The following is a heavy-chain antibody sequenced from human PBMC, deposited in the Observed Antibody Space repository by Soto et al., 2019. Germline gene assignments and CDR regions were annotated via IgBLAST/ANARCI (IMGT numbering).Heavy chain of an antibody. J-gene: IGHJ6*02. CDR2: IKQDGSEK. Sequence: EVQLVESGGGLVQPGGSLRLSCAASGFTFSSYWMSWVSQAPVTGLEWVGNIKQDGSEKNYVDFMEGRFTISRDNAENSLYLQMNSLRAEDTAVYYCARIASAGRGWDVWGQGTTVVVSS. V-gene: IGHV3-7*01. D-gene: IGHD6-13*01. CDR1: GFTFSSYW. CDR3: ARIASAGRGWDV.